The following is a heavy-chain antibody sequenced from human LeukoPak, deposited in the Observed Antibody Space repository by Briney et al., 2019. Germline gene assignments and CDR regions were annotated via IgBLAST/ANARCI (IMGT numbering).Heavy chain of an antibody. CDR1: GGSISSYY. Sequence: SETLSLTCTVSGGSISSYYWSWIRQPPGKGLEWIGYIYYSGSTNYNPSLKSRVTISVDTSKNQFSLKLSSVTAADTAVYYCASVPGSGWYYFDYWGQGTLVTVSS. J-gene: IGHJ4*02. D-gene: IGHD6-19*01. CDR2: IYYSGST. V-gene: IGHV4-59*01. CDR3: ASVPGSGWYYFDY.